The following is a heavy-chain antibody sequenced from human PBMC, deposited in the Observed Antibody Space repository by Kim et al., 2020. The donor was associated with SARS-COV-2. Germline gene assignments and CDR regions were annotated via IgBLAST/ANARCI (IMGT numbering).Heavy chain of an antibody. CDR2: GGTT. J-gene: IGHJ4*02. Sequence: GGTTDYAAPVKGRFTISRDDSKNTLYLQMNSLKTEDTAVYYCIRGPFFFDYWGQGTLVTVSS. CDR3: IRGPFFFDY. V-gene: IGHV3-15*01. D-gene: IGHD3-10*01.